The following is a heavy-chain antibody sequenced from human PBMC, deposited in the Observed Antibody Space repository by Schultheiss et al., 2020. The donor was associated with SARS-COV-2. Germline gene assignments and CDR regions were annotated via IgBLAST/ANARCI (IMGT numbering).Heavy chain of an antibody. D-gene: IGHD5-18*01. Sequence: SETLSLTCTVSGGSISSSSYYWGWIRQPPGKGLEWIGSIYYSGSTYYNPSLKSRVTISVDTSKNQFSLKLSSVTAADTAVYYSARVRYGYWFDPWGQGTLVTVSS. J-gene: IGHJ5*02. V-gene: IGHV4-39*07. CDR1: GGSISSSSYY. CDR2: IYYSGST. CDR3: ARVRYGYWFDP.